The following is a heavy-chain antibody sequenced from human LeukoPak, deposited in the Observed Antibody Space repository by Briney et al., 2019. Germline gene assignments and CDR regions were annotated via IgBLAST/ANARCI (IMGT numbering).Heavy chain of an antibody. V-gene: IGHV4-39*02. CDR1: GVSVTSGTFY. CDR2: VYYTGST. D-gene: IGHD3-10*01. Sequence: SETLSLTCTVSGVSVTSGTFYWAWLRQPPGKGLEWIATVYYTGSTYYNPSPKSRVTISMDTSKNHFSLQLRSVVAPDTAVYYCARHSGSGSLSRPFDPWGQGTLVTVSS. J-gene: IGHJ5*02. CDR3: ARHSGSGSLSRPFDP.